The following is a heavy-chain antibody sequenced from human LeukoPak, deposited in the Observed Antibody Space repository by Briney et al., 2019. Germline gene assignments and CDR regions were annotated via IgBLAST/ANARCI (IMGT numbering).Heavy chain of an antibody. D-gene: IGHD3-16*01. J-gene: IGHJ3*02. V-gene: IGHV3-23*01. CDR3: AKDLGGSIDAFDI. CDR2: ISGSGGST. Sequence: PGGSLRLSCAASGFTFSSYAMSWVRQAPGKGLEWVSAISGSGGSTYSADSVKGRFTISRDNSKNTRYLQMNSLRAEDTAVYYCAKDLGGSIDAFDIWGQGTMVTVSS. CDR1: GFTFSSYA.